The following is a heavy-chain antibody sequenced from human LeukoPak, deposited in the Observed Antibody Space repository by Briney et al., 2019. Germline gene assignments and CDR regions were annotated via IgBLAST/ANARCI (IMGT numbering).Heavy chain of an antibody. CDR1: GFTFSSYA. V-gene: IGHV3-30*04. J-gene: IGHJ4*02. CDR2: ISYDGSNK. CDR3: ASAKEMATILAY. Sequence: GGSLRLSCAASGFTFSSYAMHWVRQAPGKGLEWVAVISYDGSNKYYADSVKGRFTISRDNSKNTLYLQMNSLRAEDTAVYYCASAKEMATILAYWGQGTLVTVSS. D-gene: IGHD5-24*01.